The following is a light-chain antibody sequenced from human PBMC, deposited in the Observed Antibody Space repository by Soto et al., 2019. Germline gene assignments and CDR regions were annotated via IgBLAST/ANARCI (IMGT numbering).Light chain of an antibody. J-gene: IGLJ1*01. CDR2: DNN. CDR1: TSNIGNNY. V-gene: IGLV1-51*01. CDR3: GTWDSSLDAAV. Sequence: QSVLTQPPSVSAAPGQKVTISCSGSTSNIGNNYVAWYQHLPGAAPKLLIYDNNKRPSGIPDRFSGSQSGTSATLGITGLQTGDEADYYCGTWDSSLDAAVFGAGTKLTVL.